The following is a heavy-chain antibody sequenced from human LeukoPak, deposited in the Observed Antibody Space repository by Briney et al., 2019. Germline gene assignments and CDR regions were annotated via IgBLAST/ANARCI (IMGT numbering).Heavy chain of an antibody. J-gene: IGHJ4*02. CDR3: ARDREYYNLLTGYKVSHYFDY. Sequence: GGSLRLSCAASGFTFSSYWMHWVRQAPGKGLVWVSRINSDGSSTSYADSVKGRFTISRDNSKNTLYLQMISLRAEDTAVYYCARDREYYNLLTGYKVSHYFDYWGQGTLVTVSS. D-gene: IGHD3-9*01. V-gene: IGHV3-74*01. CDR1: GFTFSSYW. CDR2: INSDGSST.